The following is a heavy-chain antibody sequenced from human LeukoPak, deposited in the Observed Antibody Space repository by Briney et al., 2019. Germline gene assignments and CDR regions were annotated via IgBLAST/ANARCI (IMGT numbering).Heavy chain of an antibody. CDR2: IGTRSNPI. CDR1: GFSFSDFY. V-gene: IGHV3-11*04. J-gene: IGHJ4*02. Sequence: PGGSLRLSCAASGFSFSDFYMSWIRQAPGMGLEWISYIGTRSNPIFYADSVKGRFTTSRDDAKNSLYLQLHSLRTEDTGIYYCARDGPNWSRDCWGQGTLVTVSS. D-gene: IGHD7-27*01. CDR3: ARDGPNWSRDC.